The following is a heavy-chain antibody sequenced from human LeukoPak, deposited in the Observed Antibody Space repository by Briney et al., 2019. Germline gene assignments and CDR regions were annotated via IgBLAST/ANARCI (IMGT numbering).Heavy chain of an antibody. CDR3: AREGALHAFDI. D-gene: IGHD3-10*01. Sequence: GRSLRLSCAASGFTFSSYAMHWVRQAPGKGLEWVAVMSYDGSNKYYADSVKGRFTISRDNSKNTLYLQMNSLRAEDTAVYYCAREGALHAFDIWGQGTMVTVSS. CDR2: MSYDGSNK. CDR1: GFTFSSYA. V-gene: IGHV3-30*04. J-gene: IGHJ3*02.